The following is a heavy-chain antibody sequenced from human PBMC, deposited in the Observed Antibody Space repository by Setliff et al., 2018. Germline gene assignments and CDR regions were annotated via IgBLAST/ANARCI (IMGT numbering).Heavy chain of an antibody. J-gene: IGHJ3*02. CDR1: GFIFSDYA. CDR3: AREGQLLLQGECSDAFDI. CDR2: ISNSNSI. V-gene: IGHV3-48*01. D-gene: IGHD2-15*01. Sequence: GGSLRLSCAASGFIFSDYAMNWVRQAPGKGLEWLSYISNSNSIHYADSVKGRFTISRDNAKNSLSLQMNSLGAEDTAVYYCAREGQLLLQGECSDAFDIWGQGTKVTVSS.